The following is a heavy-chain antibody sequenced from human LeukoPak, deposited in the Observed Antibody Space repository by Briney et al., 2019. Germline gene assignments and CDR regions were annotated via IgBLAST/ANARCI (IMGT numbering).Heavy chain of an antibody. Sequence: SVKVSCKASGGTFSSYAISWVRQAPGQGLEWMGGIIPIFGTANYAQKSQGRVTITADESTSTAYMELSSLRSEDTAVYYCARPGALHCSSTSCLNDAFDIWGQGTMVTVSS. J-gene: IGHJ3*02. V-gene: IGHV1-69*01. CDR1: GGTFSSYA. CDR2: IIPIFGTA. D-gene: IGHD2-2*01. CDR3: ARPGALHCSSTSCLNDAFDI.